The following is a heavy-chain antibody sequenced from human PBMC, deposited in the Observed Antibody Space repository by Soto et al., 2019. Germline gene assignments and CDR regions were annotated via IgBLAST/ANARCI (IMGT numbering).Heavy chain of an antibody. Sequence: SETLSLTCTVSGGSISSGGSYLNRIRQRPGKGLEWIGEINHSGSSNYTPSLKGRVTISVDTSKNQFSLKLSSVTAADTAVYYCARGRYCSGGSCYRSSYYYYMDVWGKGTTVTVSS. D-gene: IGHD2-15*01. CDR3: ARGRYCSGGSCYRSSYYYYMDV. V-gene: IGHV4-61*08. CDR1: GGSISSGGSY. J-gene: IGHJ6*03. CDR2: INHSGSS.